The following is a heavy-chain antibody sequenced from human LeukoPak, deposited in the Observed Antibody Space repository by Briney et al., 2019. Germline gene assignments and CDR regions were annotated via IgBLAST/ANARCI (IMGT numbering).Heavy chain of an antibody. CDR1: GGSITGYY. Sequence: LSETVPHTCTVSGGSITGYYWSWIRQPPGKGLEWIAYVRDNGESDYNPPLKSRVTISVDTRNNQISLRLNFVTAADTAIYYCARQPAGTSAFDIWGLG. CDR3: ARQPAGTSAFDI. D-gene: IGHD1-14*01. J-gene: IGHJ3*02. CDR2: VRDNGES. V-gene: IGHV4-59*08.